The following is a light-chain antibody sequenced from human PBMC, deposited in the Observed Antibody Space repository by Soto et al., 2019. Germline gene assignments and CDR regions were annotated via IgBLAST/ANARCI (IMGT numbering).Light chain of an antibody. V-gene: IGKV3-20*01. CDR3: QHYSSSPRSWT. J-gene: IGKJ1*01. CDR1: QSVSSSY. CDR2: GAS. Sequence: EIVLTQXPGILSLSPGERATLSCRASQSVSSSYLAWYQQKPGQAPRLLIYGASSRATGIPDRFSGSGFGTDFTLTISRLEPEDFAVYYCQHYSSSPRSWTFGQGTKVEIK.